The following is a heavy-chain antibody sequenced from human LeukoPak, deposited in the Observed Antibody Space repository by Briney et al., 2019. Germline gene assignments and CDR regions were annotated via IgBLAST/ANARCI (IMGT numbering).Heavy chain of an antibody. CDR1: GFPFSSYA. D-gene: IGHD1-26*01. CDR3: ARAQVGAPTDF. V-gene: IGHV3-74*01. Sequence: PGGSLRLSCAASGFPFSSYAMYWVRQAPGKGLVWVARVHGDGYSISYADSVRGRFTISRDNAKDTLYLHMNSLRPGDTAVYYCARAQVGAPTDFWGQGTLVTVSS. CDR2: VHGDGYSI. J-gene: IGHJ4*02.